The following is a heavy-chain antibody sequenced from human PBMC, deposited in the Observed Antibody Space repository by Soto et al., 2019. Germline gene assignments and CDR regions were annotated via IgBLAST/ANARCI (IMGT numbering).Heavy chain of an antibody. CDR1: ELTFSGHA. CDR3: AKGYIAVPGVLDAFDI. J-gene: IGHJ3*02. CDR2: ISYDGNQE. V-gene: IGHV3-30*18. Sequence: PGGSLRLSCAASELTFSGHAMHWVRQAPGKGLEWVATISYDGNQEYYADSVKGRFTISRDNLQMNSLRTEDTAVYYCAKGYIAVPGVLDAFDIWGQGTMVTVSS. D-gene: IGHD6-13*01.